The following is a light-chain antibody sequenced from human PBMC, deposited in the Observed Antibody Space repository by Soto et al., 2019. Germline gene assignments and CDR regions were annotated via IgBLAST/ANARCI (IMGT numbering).Light chain of an antibody. V-gene: IGLV2-14*01. Sequence: ALSQPASVSGSPGQSITISCTGSGSDVGAYNFVSWYQQDPGKAPKLMIYDVSNRPSGVSNRFSGSKSGNTASLTISGLRAEDEAIYYCASYTTSSNYVFGTGTKLTVL. J-gene: IGLJ1*01. CDR2: DVS. CDR1: GSDVGAYNF. CDR3: ASYTTSSNYV.